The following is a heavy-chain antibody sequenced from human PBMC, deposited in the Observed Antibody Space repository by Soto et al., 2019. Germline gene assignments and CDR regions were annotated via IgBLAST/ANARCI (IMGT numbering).Heavy chain of an antibody. D-gene: IGHD5-18*01. CDR3: ARRLRTPMAPLNDAFDI. Sequence: PGESLKISCKGSGYSFTSYWIGWVRRMPGKGLEWMGIIYPGDSDTTYSPSFQGQVTISADKSISTAYPQWSSLKASDTAMYYCARRLRTPMAPLNDAFDIWGQGTMVTVSS. J-gene: IGHJ3*02. V-gene: IGHV5-51*01. CDR2: IYPGDSDT. CDR1: GYSFTSYW.